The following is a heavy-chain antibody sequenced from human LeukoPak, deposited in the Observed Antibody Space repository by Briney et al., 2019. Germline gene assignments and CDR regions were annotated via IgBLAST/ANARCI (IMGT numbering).Heavy chain of an antibody. D-gene: IGHD2-15*01. V-gene: IGHV3-23*01. J-gene: IGHJ5*02. CDR2: INGGGYGT. CDR3: ARRGDYCSGDNCYPWWFDH. CDR1: GFTFHIYA. Sequence: GGSLRLSCAASGFTFHIYAINWVRQAPGKGLEWVSAINGGGYGTYYADSVRGRFTIYRDNSKNTLYLQMNSLRAEDTAVYYCARRGDYCSGDNCYPWWFDHWGQGTLVTVSS.